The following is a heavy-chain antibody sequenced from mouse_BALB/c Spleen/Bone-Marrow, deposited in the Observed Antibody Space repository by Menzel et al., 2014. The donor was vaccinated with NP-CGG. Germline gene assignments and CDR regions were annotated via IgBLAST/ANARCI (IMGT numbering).Heavy chain of an antibody. Sequence: EVKVVESGGGLVQPKGSLKLSCAASGFTFNTYAMHWVCPAPGKGLEWVARIRSKSNNYATYYADSVKDRFTISRDDSQSMLYLQMNSLKTEDTAMYYCVREDVPFAMGCWGQGTSVAVSS. CDR3: VREDVPFAMGC. J-gene: IGHJ4*01. CDR1: GFTFNTYA. CDR2: IRSKSNNYAT. V-gene: IGHV10-3*03.